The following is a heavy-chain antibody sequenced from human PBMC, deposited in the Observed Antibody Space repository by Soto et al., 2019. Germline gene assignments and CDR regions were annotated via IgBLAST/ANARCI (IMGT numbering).Heavy chain of an antibody. D-gene: IGHD3-16*02. Sequence: LKVSCKTSGYTFVDHYLYWVRQAPGQGLEWMGWINPRNGDKKYAQKFQGRVTMIRDTIITTTYMDLSALTSDDTAVYYCARGEVNRIEVMDVWGPGTTVTVSS. V-gene: IGHV1-2*02. CDR2: INPRNGDK. CDR3: ARGEVNRIEVMDV. CDR1: GYTFVDHY. J-gene: IGHJ6*02.